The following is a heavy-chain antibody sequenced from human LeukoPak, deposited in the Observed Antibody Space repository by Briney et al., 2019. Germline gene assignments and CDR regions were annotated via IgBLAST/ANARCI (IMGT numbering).Heavy chain of an antibody. Sequence: GGSLRLSCAASGFTFSRYSMNWVRQAPGKGLEWVSSISTSSSYIYYADSVKGRFTISRGNARNSLYLQMNSLRAEDTAVYYCARDHEEYCSGGSCSRFDYWGQGTLVTVSS. V-gene: IGHV3-21*01. D-gene: IGHD2-15*01. J-gene: IGHJ4*02. CDR1: GFTFSRYS. CDR3: ARDHEEYCSGGSCSRFDY. CDR2: ISTSSSYI.